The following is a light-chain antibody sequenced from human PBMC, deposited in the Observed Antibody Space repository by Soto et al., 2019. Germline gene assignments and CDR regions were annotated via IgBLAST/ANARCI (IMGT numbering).Light chain of an antibody. CDR1: SSDIGGYDY. CDR2: DVS. Sequence: QSVLTQPASVSGSPGQSITISCTGTSSDIGGYDYVSWYQQYPGEAPKLMIYDVSNRPSGVSDRFSGSKSANTASLTITRLQAEDEADYYCKSYTTSSSLYVFGTGTKVTVL. V-gene: IGLV2-14*01. CDR3: KSYTTSSSLYV. J-gene: IGLJ1*01.